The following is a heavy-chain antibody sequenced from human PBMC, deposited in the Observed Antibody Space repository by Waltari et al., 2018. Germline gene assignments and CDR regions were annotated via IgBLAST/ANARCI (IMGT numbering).Heavy chain of an antibody. CDR3: ARGARRTTVTTGWWYFDL. Sequence: EVQLVESGGGLVQPGGSLSLSCAASGFTSSMYWMHWVRQAPGKGLVWVSRSNSDGSSTSYADSVKGRFTISKDNAKNTVYLQMNSLRAEDTAIYYCARGARRTTVTTGWWYFDLWGRGTLVTVSS. V-gene: IGHV3-74*01. CDR1: GFTSSMYW. D-gene: IGHD4-17*01. CDR2: SNSDGSST. J-gene: IGHJ2*01.